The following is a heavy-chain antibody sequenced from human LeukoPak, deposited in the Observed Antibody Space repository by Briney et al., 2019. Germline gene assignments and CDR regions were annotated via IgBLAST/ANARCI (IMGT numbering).Heavy chain of an antibody. V-gene: IGHV1-2*02. CDR2: ISPNNGGT. CDR3: ARGFVLGAAKNYFDY. J-gene: IGHJ4*02. CDR1: GYTFTGYY. Sequence: ASVKVSCKASGYTFTGYYIHWVRQAPGQGLEWVGWISPNNGGTNYAQKFQGRVIMTRDTSISTAYMELRRLRSDDTAVYYCARGFVLGAAKNYFDYWGQGALVTVSS. D-gene: IGHD2-21*02.